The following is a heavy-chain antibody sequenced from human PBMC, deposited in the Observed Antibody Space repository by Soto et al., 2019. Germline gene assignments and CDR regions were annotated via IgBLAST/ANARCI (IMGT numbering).Heavy chain of an antibody. Sequence: QVQLVESGGGVVQPGRSLRLSCAASGFTFSSYGMHWVRQAPGKGLEWVAVIWYDGSNKYYADSVKGRFTISRDNSKNKLYLQMNSLRAEDTAVYYCAREGWAYCGGDCLDWFDPWGQGTLVTVSS. CDR3: AREGWAYCGGDCLDWFDP. J-gene: IGHJ5*02. CDR1: GFTFSSYG. V-gene: IGHV3-33*01. D-gene: IGHD2-21*02. CDR2: IWYDGSNK.